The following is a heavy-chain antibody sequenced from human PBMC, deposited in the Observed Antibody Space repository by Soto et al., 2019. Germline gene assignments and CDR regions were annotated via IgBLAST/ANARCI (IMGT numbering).Heavy chain of an antibody. CDR2: ISAYNGNT. Sequence: ASVKVSCKASGYTFTSYGISWVRQAPGQGLEWMGWISAYNGNTNYAQKLQGRVTMTTDTSTSTAYMELRSLRSDDTAVYYCARARGSLRFLEWHYYFVYWGQGTLVTVSS. CDR1: GYTFTSYG. D-gene: IGHD3-3*01. J-gene: IGHJ4*02. CDR3: ARARGSLRFLEWHYYFVY. V-gene: IGHV1-18*01.